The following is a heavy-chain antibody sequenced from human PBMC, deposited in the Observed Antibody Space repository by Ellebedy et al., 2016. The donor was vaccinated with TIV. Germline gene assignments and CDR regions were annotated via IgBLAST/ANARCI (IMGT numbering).Heavy chain of an antibody. D-gene: IGHD6-19*01. CDR2: ISSTSSDI. V-gene: IGHV3-21*01. CDR3: ARGCAGYSSGWDDGYNWFDP. CDR1: GFTFSSYS. J-gene: IGHJ5*02. Sequence: GESLKISCAASGFTFSSYSMNWVRQAPGKGLEWVSSISSTSSDIYYADSVKGRFTISRDNAKNSLYLQMSSLRAEDTAVYYCARGCAGYSSGWDDGYNWFDPWGQGTLVTVSS.